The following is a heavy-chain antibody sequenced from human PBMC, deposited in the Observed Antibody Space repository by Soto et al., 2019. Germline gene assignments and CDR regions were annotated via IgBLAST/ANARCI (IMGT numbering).Heavy chain of an antibody. V-gene: IGHV1-8*01. J-gene: IGHJ5*02. CDR3: ARVTYCSGGSCYGAHWFDP. CDR1: GYTFTSYD. CDR2: MNPNSGNT. D-gene: IGHD2-15*01. Sequence: EASVKVSCKASGYTFTSYDINWVGQATGQGLEWMGWMNPNSGNTGYAQKFQGRVTMTRNTSISTAYMELSSLRSEDTAVYYCARVTYCSGGSCYGAHWFDPWGQGTLVTVSS.